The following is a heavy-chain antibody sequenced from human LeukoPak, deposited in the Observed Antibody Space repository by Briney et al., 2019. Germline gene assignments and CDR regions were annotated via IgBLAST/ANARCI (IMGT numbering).Heavy chain of an antibody. Sequence: SETLSLTCTVSGGSINNAYSWGWIRQPPGKGLEWIGSLYYSGSTYYNPSLKSRVTISVDTSKNQFSLKLSSVTAADTAVYYCARAFVRGQVNYWGQGTLVTVSS. CDR3: ARAFVRGQVNY. J-gene: IGHJ4*02. CDR1: GGSINNAYS. V-gene: IGHV4-39*07. D-gene: IGHD6-6*01. CDR2: LYYSGST.